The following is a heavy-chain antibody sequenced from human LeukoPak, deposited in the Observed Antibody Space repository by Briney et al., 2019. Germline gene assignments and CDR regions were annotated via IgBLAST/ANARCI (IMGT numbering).Heavy chain of an antibody. D-gene: IGHD3-22*01. J-gene: IGHJ4*02. CDR2: INHSGST. CDR1: GGSFSGYY. Sequence: SETLSLTCAVYGGSFSGYYWSWIRQPPGKGLEWIGEINHSGSTNYNPSLKSRVTISVDTSKNQLSLKLSSVTAADTAVYYCARGYYYDSSGPPFDCWGQGTLVTVSS. CDR3: ARGYYYDSSGPPFDC. V-gene: IGHV4-34*01.